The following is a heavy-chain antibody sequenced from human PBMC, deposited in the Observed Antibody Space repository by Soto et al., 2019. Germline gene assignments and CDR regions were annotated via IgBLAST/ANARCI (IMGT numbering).Heavy chain of an antibody. D-gene: IGHD1-7*01. J-gene: IGHJ4*02. V-gene: IGHV3-33*03. CDR3: AAATTGNFHLPY. Sequence: QAQLVESGGGVVQPGTSLRLSCAASGFTISTHGMHWVRQAPGKGLEWLANIWYDGSNKFYAEAVKGRFSISKDNSKNTLYLQMSSLRAEYTAVYYCAAATTGNFHLPYGGQGTQVTVSS. CDR2: IWYDGSNK. CDR1: GFTISTHG.